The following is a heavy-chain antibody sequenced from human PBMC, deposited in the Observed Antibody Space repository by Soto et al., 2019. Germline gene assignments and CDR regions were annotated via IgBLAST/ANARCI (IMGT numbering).Heavy chain of an antibody. CDR1: GFTFSSYA. D-gene: IGHD1-7*01. J-gene: IGHJ4*02. Sequence: EVQLLESGGGLVQPGGSLRLSCAASGFTFSSYAMSWVRQAPGKGLEWVSAISGSGGSTYYADSVKGRFAISRDNSKNTLYLQMNSLRAEDTAVYYCAKASWNYRAGWDYWGQGTLVTVSS. CDR3: AKASWNYRAGWDY. CDR2: ISGSGGST. V-gene: IGHV3-23*01.